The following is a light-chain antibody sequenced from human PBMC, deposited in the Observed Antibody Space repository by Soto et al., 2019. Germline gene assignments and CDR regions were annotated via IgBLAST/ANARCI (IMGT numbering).Light chain of an antibody. CDR2: GAS. CDR1: QSVSSN. J-gene: IGKJ5*01. Sequence: EIVMTQSPATLSVSPGERATLSCRASQSVSSNLAWYQQKPGQAPRLLIYGASSRATGIPDRFSGSGSGTDFTLTISRLEPEDFAVYYCQQYGSSPLTLGQGARLEIK. V-gene: IGKV3-20*01. CDR3: QQYGSSPLT.